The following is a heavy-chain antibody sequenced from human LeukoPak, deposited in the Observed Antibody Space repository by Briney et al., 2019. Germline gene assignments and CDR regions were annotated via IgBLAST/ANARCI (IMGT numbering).Heavy chain of an antibody. CDR1: GFTFGDYG. D-gene: IGHD6-13*01. Sequence: PGGSLRLSCAASGFTFGDYGMGWVRHAPGKGLEWVSSINWNGGSTGYADSVKGRFTISRDNPKNSLFLQMASLRPDDRALYYCVRETISAAGPFDYGGQGTLVTVSS. CDR2: INWNGGST. V-gene: IGHV3-20*04. J-gene: IGHJ4*02. CDR3: VRETISAAGPFDY.